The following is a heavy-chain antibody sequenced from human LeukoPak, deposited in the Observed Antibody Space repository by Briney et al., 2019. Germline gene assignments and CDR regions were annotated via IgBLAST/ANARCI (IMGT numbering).Heavy chain of an antibody. J-gene: IGHJ4*02. V-gene: IGHV4-39*01. Sequence: PSETLSLTCTVSGGSIGSRNYYWGWIRQPPGKGLEWIGTIYYSGSTYYNPSLKSRVTISVDTSKNQFSLQLTSVTAADTAVYYCARLGGNYGHIDYWGQGTQVTVSS. CDR3: ARLGGNYGHIDY. CDR1: GGSIGSRNYY. CDR2: IYYSGST. D-gene: IGHD4-23*01.